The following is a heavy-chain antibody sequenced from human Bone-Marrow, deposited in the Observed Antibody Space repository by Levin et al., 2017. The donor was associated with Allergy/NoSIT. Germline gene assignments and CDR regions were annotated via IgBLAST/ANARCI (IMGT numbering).Heavy chain of an antibody. Sequence: SQTLSLTCAVSGGSISSGGYSWSWIRQPPGKGLEWIGYIYHSGSTYYNPSLKSRVTISVDRSKNQFSLKLSSVTAADTAVYYCARGIQLWYYFDYWGQGTLVTVSS. D-gene: IGHD5-18*01. CDR2: IYHSGST. V-gene: IGHV4-30-2*01. CDR3: ARGIQLWYYFDY. CDR1: GGSISSGGYS. J-gene: IGHJ4*02.